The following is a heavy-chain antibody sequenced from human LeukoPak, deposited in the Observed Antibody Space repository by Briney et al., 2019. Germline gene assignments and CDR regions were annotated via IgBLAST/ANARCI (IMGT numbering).Heavy chain of an antibody. CDR1: GFTVSSNY. Sequence: GGSLRLSCAASGFTVSSNYMSWVRQAPGKGLEWVSVIYSGGSTYYADSVKGRFTISRHNSKNTLYLQMNSLRAEDTAVYYCARVAAWDSSGYLFEYWGQGTLVTVSS. V-gene: IGHV3-53*01. CDR2: IYSGGST. D-gene: IGHD3-22*01. J-gene: IGHJ4*02. CDR3: ARVAAWDSSGYLFEY.